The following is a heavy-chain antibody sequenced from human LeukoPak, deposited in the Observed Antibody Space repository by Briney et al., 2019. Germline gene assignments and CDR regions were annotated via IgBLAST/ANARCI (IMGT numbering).Heavy chain of an antibody. D-gene: IGHD5-18*01. CDR2: ISSSSSTI. CDR3: ARVGRYRYGCIDY. J-gene: IGHJ4*02. Sequence: PGGSLRLSCAASGFTFSSYSMNWVRQAPGKGLEWVSYISSSSSTIYYADSVKGRFTISRDNAKNSLYLQMKSLRAEDTAVYYCARVGRYRYGCIDYWGQGTLVTVCS. V-gene: IGHV3-48*04. CDR1: GFTFSSYS.